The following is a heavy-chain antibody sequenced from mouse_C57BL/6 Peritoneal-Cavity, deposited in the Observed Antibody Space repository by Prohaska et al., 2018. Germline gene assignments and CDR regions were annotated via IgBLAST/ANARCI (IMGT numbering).Heavy chain of an antibody. CDR2: INPYNGGT. CDR1: GYTFTDYY. J-gene: IGHJ2*01. Sequence: EVQLQQSGPVLVKPGASVKMSCKASGYTFTDYYMNWVKQSHEKSLEWIGVINPYNGGTSYNQKLKGKATLTVDKSSSTAYMELNSLTSEDSAVYYCASYYGSSHFDYWGQGTTLTVSS. CDR3: ASYYGSSHFDY. V-gene: IGHV1-19*01. D-gene: IGHD1-1*01.